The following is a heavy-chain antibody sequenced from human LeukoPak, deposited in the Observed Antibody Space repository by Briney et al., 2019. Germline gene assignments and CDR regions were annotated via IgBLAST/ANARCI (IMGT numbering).Heavy chain of an antibody. Sequence: PGGSLRLSCAASGFTFSSYGMHWVRQAPGKGLEWVAVISYDGSNKYYADSVKGRFTISRDNSKNTLYLQMNSLRAEDTAVYYCAKGFDSSGYNSAGLGYWGQGTLVTVSS. CDR2: ISYDGSNK. CDR3: AKGFDSSGYNSAGLGY. D-gene: IGHD3-22*01. CDR1: GFTFSSYG. J-gene: IGHJ4*02. V-gene: IGHV3-30*18.